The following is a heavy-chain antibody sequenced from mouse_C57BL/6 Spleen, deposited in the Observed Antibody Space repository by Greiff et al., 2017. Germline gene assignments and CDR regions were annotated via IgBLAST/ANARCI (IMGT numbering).Heavy chain of an antibody. D-gene: IGHD3-2*02. CDR1: GFTFSDAW. Sequence: EVQVVESGGGLVQPGGSMKLSCAASGFTFSDAWMDWVRQSPEKGLEWVADIRNKANNHETYYAESVKGRFTISRDDSKSSVYLQMISLRAADTGIYYCTRCQLRLQGCAYWGQGTLVTVSA. V-gene: IGHV6-6*01. CDR3: TRCQLRLQGCAY. J-gene: IGHJ3*01. CDR2: IRNKANNHET.